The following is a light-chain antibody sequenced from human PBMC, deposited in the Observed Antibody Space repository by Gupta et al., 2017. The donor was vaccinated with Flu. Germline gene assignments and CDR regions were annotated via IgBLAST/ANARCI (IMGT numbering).Light chain of an antibody. Sequence: QSVLTQPPSASGTPGQRVTISCSGSSSNIGSNYVYWYQQLPGTAPKLLIYSNNQRPPGVPARFSGSKSGTSASLAISGLRSEDEADYYCAAWDDSLSGWVFGGGTKLTVL. J-gene: IGLJ3*02. V-gene: IGLV1-47*02. CDR3: AAWDDSLSGWV. CDR2: SNN. CDR1: SSNIGSNY.